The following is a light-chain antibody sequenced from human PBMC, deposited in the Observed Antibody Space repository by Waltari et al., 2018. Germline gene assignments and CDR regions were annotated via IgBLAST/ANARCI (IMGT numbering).Light chain of an antibody. V-gene: IGLV2-23*01. CDR3: CSYASGSTII. J-gene: IGLJ2*01. CDR1: TNDVGSYNL. CDR2: EGS. Sequence: QSALTQPASVSGSPGQSITISCPGNTNDVGSYNLVPWYQRHPGKAPELLIYEGSKRPSGVSNRFSGSKSGNTASLTISGLQAEDEADYFCCSYASGSTIIFGGGTKLTVL.